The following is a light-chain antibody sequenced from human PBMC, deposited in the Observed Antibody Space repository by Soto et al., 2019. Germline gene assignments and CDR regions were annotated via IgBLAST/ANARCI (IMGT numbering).Light chain of an antibody. CDR2: GAS. J-gene: IGKJ1*01. CDR3: QQYNNWPWT. Sequence: EIVMTQSPATLSVSPGARGPLSCRASQSVATNLAWYQQKPGQPPRLLIYGASTRATGIPARFSGSGSGTEFTLTISSLQSVDFAVYSCQQYNNWPWTFGQGTKVDIK. CDR1: QSVATN. V-gene: IGKV3-15*01.